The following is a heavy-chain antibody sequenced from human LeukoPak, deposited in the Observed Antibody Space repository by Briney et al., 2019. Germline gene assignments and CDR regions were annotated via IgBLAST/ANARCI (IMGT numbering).Heavy chain of an antibody. V-gene: IGHV1-2*02. CDR1: GYTFTGYY. Sequence: ASVKVSCKASGYTFTGYYMHWVRQAPGQGLEWMGWINPNSGGTNYAQKFQGRVTMTRDTSISTAYMELSRLISDDTAVYYCAREVAVAGMSVSWFDPWGQGTLVTVSS. CDR3: AREVAVAGMSVSWFDP. D-gene: IGHD6-19*01. CDR2: INPNSGGT. J-gene: IGHJ5*02.